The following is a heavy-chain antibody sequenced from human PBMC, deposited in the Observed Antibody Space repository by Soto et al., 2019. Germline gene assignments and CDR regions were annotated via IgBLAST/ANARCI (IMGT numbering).Heavy chain of an antibody. J-gene: IGHJ5*02. V-gene: IGHV4-39*01. D-gene: IGHD3-22*01. CDR2: IYHTGNA. CDR3: ARDYFDSSGYTTNWFDP. CDR1: GDSISNSRFY. Sequence: PSETLSLTCSVSGDSISNSRFYWAWIRQPPGEGLEWVGSIYHTGNAYYNPSLKSRVTIAVGTSKNQFSVKVTSVTAADTALYYCARDYFDSSGYTTNWFDPWGQGTLVTVS.